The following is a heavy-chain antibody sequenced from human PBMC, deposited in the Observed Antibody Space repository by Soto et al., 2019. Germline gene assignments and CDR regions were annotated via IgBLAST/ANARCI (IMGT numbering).Heavy chain of an antibody. V-gene: IGHV3-49*03. CDR3: ARAGSLQWLVPEDS. Sequence: EVQLVESGGGLVQPGRSLRLSCTASGFTFGEYAMSWFRQPPGRGLEWVGFIRSKAYGGTTEYAASVKGRFTISRDDSKSIAYLQMNSLKIEDTAVFYCARAGSLQWLVPEDSWGQGTLVTVSS. J-gene: IGHJ4*02. D-gene: IGHD6-19*01. CDR1: GFTFGEYA. CDR2: IRSKAYGGTT.